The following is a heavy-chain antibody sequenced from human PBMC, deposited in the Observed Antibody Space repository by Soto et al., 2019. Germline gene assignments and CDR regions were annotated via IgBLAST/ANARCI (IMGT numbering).Heavy chain of an antibody. D-gene: IGHD3-10*01. V-gene: IGHV3-30-3*01. Sequence: QVQLVESGGGVVQPGTSLRLSCAASGFTFSSYAMHWVRQAPGKGLEWVAVMSYDGRIKDYADSVKGRVTISRDNTMSTLYLQMNSLRDEDTAVYYCAKDEGGSYYYGMTHWGQGTLVSVSS. J-gene: IGHJ4*02. CDR1: GFTFSSYA. CDR3: AKDEGGSYYYGMTH. CDR2: MSYDGRIK.